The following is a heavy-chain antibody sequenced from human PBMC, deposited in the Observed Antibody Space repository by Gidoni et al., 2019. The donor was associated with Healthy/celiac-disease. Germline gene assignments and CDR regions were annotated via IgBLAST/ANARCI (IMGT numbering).Heavy chain of an antibody. V-gene: IGHV3-30*18. CDR2: ISYDGTNK. J-gene: IGHJ3*02. CDR3: AKDSWFGNEWGVGAFDI. Sequence: QVQLVESGGGVVEPGRSLRLSCAAYGFTFSSYGMHWVRQAPGKGLEWVAVISYDGTNKYYADSGKGRFTISRDNFKTTLYLQMNRLSPEDTAVYYCAKDSWFGNEWGVGAFDIWGQGTMVTVSS. D-gene: IGHD3-10*01. CDR1: GFTFSSYG.